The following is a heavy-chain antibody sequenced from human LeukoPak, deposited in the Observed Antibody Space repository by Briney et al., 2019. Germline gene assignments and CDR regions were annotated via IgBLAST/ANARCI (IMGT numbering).Heavy chain of an antibody. V-gene: IGHV4-31*11. CDR2: IYYSGST. J-gene: IGHJ4*02. D-gene: IGHD3-10*01. Sequence: SETLSLTCAVSGGSFGDFYWSWIRQHPGKGLEWIGYIYYSGSTYYNPSLKSRVTISVDTSKNQFSLKLSSVTAADTAVYYCARVNYGSGSIDYWGQGTLVTVSS. CDR3: ARVNYGSGSIDY. CDR1: GGSFGDFY.